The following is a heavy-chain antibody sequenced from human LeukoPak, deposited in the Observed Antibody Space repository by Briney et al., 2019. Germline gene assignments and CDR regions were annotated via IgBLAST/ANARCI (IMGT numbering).Heavy chain of an antibody. CDR1: GYTFSDYY. D-gene: IGHD5-18*01. J-gene: IGHJ6*03. Sequence: ASVKVSCKASGYTFSDYYIHWVRQAPGQGLEWMGWMNPNSGNTGYAQKFQGRVTMTRNTSISTAYMELSSLRSEDTAVYYCARDNGGTAMAYYYYYMDVWGKGTTVTISS. CDR3: ARDNGGTAMAYYYYYMDV. CDR2: MNPNSGNT. V-gene: IGHV1-8*02.